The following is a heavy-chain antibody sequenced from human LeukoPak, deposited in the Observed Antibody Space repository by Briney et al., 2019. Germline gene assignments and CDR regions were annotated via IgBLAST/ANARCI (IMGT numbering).Heavy chain of an antibody. CDR1: GFTVSSNY. V-gene: IGHV3-66*01. Sequence: GGSLRLSCAAAGFTVSSNYISCVRQAAGKGLEWRSFIYSGGSTYSADSVKGRFTISGDNSKNTLYLQMNSLRAEDTAVYYCASRSGGPYYFDYWGQGTLVTVSS. D-gene: IGHD1-26*01. CDR3: ASRSGGPYYFDY. CDR2: IYSGGST. J-gene: IGHJ4*02.